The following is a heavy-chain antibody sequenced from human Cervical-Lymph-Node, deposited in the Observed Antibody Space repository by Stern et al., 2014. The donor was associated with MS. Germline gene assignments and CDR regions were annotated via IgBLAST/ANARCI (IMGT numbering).Heavy chain of an antibody. CDR1: GYSFPNYW. CDR3: ARRHCASRSSCDYFDF. Sequence: VQLVQSGAEVKKPGESLKISCKGSGYSFPNYWIGWVRQMPGKGLEWMGIINPGDSDTRYSPPFQGQVTISVDKSTSTAYLQWSSLKASDTAMYYCARRHCASRSSCDYFDFWGQGTLFTVSS. CDR2: INPGDSDT. D-gene: IGHD1-26*01. V-gene: IGHV5-51*01. J-gene: IGHJ4*02.